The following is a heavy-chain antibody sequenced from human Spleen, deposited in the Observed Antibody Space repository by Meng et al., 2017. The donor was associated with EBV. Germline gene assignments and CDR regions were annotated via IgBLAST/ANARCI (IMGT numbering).Heavy chain of an antibody. Sequence: QVQLVQSGFELKKPGASVKVSCKASGYIFSNYALNWVRQAPGQGLEWMGWINTNTGIPTYAQDFTGRFVFSVDTSVTTAHLQINNLKPDDTAVYYCAAGNYFWGQGTLVTVSS. D-gene: IGHD1-1*01. CDR1: GYIFSNYA. CDR3: AAGNYF. CDR2: INTNTGIP. J-gene: IGHJ4*02. V-gene: IGHV7-4-1*02.